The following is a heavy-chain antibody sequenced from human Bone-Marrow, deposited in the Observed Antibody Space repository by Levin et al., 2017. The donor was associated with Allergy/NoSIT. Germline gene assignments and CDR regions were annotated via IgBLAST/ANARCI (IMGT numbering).Heavy chain of an antibody. Sequence: GGSLRLSCAASGFTFSSYWMSWVRQAPGKGLEWVANIKQDGSEKYYVDSVKGRFTISRDNAKNSLYLQMNSLRAEDTAVYYCARGGGYYDILTGYYPFYYYYGMDVWGQGTTVTVSS. V-gene: IGHV3-7*01. J-gene: IGHJ6*02. CDR2: IKQDGSEK. D-gene: IGHD3-9*01. CDR1: GFTFSSYW. CDR3: ARGGGYYDILTGYYPFYYYYGMDV.